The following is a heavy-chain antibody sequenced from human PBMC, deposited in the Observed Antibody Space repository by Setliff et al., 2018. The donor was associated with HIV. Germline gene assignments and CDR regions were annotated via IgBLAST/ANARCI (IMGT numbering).Heavy chain of an antibody. V-gene: IGHV3-48*03. J-gene: IGHJ6*02. Sequence: PGGSLRLSCAASGFTFSTSEMNWVRQAPGKGLEWVSYISGSGSTIYYADSVKGRFTISRDNSKNSLYLQMNSLRVEDTAVYYCARDYLYYNMYNGSPVYGMDVWGQGTTVTVSS. CDR1: GFTFSTSE. D-gene: IGHD3-10*01. CDR2: ISGSGSTI. CDR3: ARDYLYYNMYNGSPVYGMDV.